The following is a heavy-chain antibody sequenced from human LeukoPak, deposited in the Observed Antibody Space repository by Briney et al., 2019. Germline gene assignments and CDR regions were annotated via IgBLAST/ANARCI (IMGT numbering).Heavy chain of an antibody. CDR1: GFTFSSYA. J-gene: IGHJ4*02. Sequence: GGSLRPSCAASGFTFSSYAMSWVRQAPGKGLEWVSAISGSGGSTYYADSVKGRFTVSRDNSKNTLYLQMSSLRAEDTAVYYCARDLDSGNYFFAYWGQGTPVTVSS. V-gene: IGHV3-23*01. CDR3: ARDLDSGNYFFAY. D-gene: IGHD3-22*01. CDR2: ISGSGGST.